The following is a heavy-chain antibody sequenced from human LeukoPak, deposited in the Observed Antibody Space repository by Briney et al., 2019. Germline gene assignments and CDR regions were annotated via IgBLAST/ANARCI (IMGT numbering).Heavy chain of an antibody. D-gene: IGHD2-2*01. CDR1: GGSVSSYY. J-gene: IGHJ3*02. CDR2: LSHSGSS. V-gene: IGHV4-59*02. Sequence: SETLSLTCTVSGGSVSSYYWSWIRRPPGRGLEWIAHLSHSGSSDSNPSLTSRVTTLVDTSKNQFSLKLTSVTAADTAVYYCARARYANAWYAFDIWGHGTMVTVSS. CDR3: ARARYANAWYAFDI.